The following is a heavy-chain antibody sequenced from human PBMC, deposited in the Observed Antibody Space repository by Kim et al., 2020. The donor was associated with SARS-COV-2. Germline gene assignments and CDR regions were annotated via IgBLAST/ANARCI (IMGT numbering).Heavy chain of an antibody. D-gene: IGHD7-27*01. J-gene: IGHJ4*02. Sequence: SETLSLTCAVYGGSFSGHCWSWFRQTPGRELEWIGEIKQTGSTYSNPSLKSRVTISIDTSKNQFSLRLTSVTAADTAVYYCARGREMLGPATLDYWGQGT. CDR2: IKQTGST. CDR1: GGSFSGHC. V-gene: IGHV4-34*01. CDR3: ARGREMLGPATLDY.